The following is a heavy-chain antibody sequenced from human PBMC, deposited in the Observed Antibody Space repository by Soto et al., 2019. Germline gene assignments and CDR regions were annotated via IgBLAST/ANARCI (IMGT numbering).Heavy chain of an antibody. V-gene: IGHV4-59*08. D-gene: IGHD3-3*01. Sequence: SETLSLTCTVSGGSISSYYWSWIRQPPGKGLEWIRYIYYSGSTNYNPSLKGRVTISVDTCKNQFSLKLSSVTAADTAVYYCARRVRYEAWSGYYSNWLDPWGQGTLVTVSS. J-gene: IGHJ5*02. CDR2: IYYSGST. CDR1: GGSISSYY. CDR3: ARRVRYEAWSGYYSNWLDP.